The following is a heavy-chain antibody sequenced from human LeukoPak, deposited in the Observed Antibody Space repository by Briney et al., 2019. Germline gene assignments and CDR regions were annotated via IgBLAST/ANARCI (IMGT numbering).Heavy chain of an antibody. V-gene: IGHV4-61*02. Sequence: SETLSLTCTVSGGSISSGSYYWSWIRQPAGKGLEWIGRIYTSGSTNYNPSLKSRVTISVDTSKNQFSLKLSSVTAADTAVYYCATGTAAVGRYYYYYMDVWGKGTTVTISS. CDR3: ATGTAAVGRYYYYYMDV. J-gene: IGHJ6*03. CDR2: IYTSGST. CDR1: GGSISSGSYY. D-gene: IGHD6-13*01.